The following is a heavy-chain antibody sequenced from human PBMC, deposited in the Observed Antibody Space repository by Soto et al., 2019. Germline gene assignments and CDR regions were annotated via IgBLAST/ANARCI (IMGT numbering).Heavy chain of an antibody. D-gene: IGHD3-10*01. V-gene: IGHV2-5*02. CDR2: IYWDDDK. Sequence: QITLKESGPTLVKPTQTLTLTRTFSGFSLSTSGVGVGWIRQPPGKALEWLALIYWDDDKRYSPSLKSRLTXTXVTAKTQVVLTMTNMDPVDTATYYCAHRHRAEYFDLWGRGTLVTVSS. CDR1: GFSLSTSGVG. CDR3: AHRHRAEYFDL. J-gene: IGHJ2*01.